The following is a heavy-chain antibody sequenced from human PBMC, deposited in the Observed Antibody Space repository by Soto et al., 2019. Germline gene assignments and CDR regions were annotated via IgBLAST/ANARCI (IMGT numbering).Heavy chain of an antibody. V-gene: IGHV1-18*01. CDR3: AKNGQPPYYYYGLDV. D-gene: IGHD2-8*01. J-gene: IGHJ6*02. CDR2: ISGYNGET. CDR1: GYTFTRYG. Sequence: QGHLVQSGAEVKKPGASVKVSCKASGYTFTRYGISWVRQAPGQGLEWMGLISGYNGETNYAQNLQGRVTMTIATSTTTAYMELRSLTSDDTAVYYCAKNGQPPYYYYGLDVWGQGTTVTVSS.